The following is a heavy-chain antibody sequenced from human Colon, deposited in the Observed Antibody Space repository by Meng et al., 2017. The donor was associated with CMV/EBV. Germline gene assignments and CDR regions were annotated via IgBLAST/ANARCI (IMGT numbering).Heavy chain of an antibody. Sequence: SGFAFSDYAMTWVRQAPGKGLEWVSFISDSGYTNYGDPVKGRLTISRDDSKKTVFLQMNSLRGDDTGIYYCAKIRKGGFCTGGSCFEIWGQGTLVTVSS. CDR3: AKIRKGGFCTGGSCFEI. J-gene: IGHJ4*02. D-gene: IGHD2-15*01. CDR2: ISDSGYT. V-gene: IGHV3-23*01. CDR1: GFAFSDYA.